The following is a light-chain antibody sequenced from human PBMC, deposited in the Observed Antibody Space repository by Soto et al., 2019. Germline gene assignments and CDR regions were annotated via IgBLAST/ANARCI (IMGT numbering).Light chain of an antibody. J-gene: IGKJ1*01. CDR3: QQYDRAPMWT. CDR2: EAS. CDR1: QSVSSSY. V-gene: IGKV3-20*01. Sequence: EIVLTQSPGTLSLSPGERATLSCRASQSVSSSYLAWYQQKFGQAPRLLIYEASSRATGIPDRFSGGGSGTDFTLNISRLDPEDFAVYYCQQYDRAPMWTFGQGTKVDIK.